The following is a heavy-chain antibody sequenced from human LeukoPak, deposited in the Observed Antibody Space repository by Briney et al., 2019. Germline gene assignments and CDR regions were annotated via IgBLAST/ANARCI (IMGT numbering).Heavy chain of an antibody. J-gene: IGHJ6*02. CDR2: ISSSGSTI. CDR3: AKVEDYDFWSGRAGMDV. Sequence: GGSLRLSCAASGFTFSSYEMNWVRQAPGKGLEWVSYISSSGSTIYYADSVKGRFTISRDNAKNSLYLQMNSLRAEDTAVYYCAKVEDYDFWSGRAGMDVWGQGTTVTVS. D-gene: IGHD3-3*01. CDR1: GFTFSSYE. V-gene: IGHV3-48*03.